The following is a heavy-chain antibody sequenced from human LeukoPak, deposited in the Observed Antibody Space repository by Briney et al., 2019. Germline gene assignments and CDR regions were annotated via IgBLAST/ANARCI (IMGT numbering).Heavy chain of an antibody. CDR3: ARAGGDTGLNNRFDP. Sequence: GGSLRLSCAASGFTFSDYYMSWIRQAPGKGLEWVSYISSSSSYTNYADSVKGRFTISRDNAKNSLYLQMNSLRAEDTAVYYCARAGGDTGLNNRFDPWGQGTLVTVSS. V-gene: IGHV3-11*06. CDR1: GFTFSDYY. J-gene: IGHJ5*02. D-gene: IGHD5-18*01. CDR2: ISSSSSYT.